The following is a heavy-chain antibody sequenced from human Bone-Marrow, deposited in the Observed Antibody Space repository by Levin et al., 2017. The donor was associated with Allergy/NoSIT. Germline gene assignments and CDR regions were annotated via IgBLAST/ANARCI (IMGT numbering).Heavy chain of an antibody. CDR2: IYHSGST. CDR1: GGSISSGGYS. V-gene: IGHV4-30-2*01. J-gene: IGHJ4*02. Sequence: SETLSLTCAVSGGSISSGGYSWSWIRQPPGKGLEWIGYIYHSGSTYYNPSLKSRVTISVDRSKNQFSLKMSSVTAADTAVYYCASGIAAAGLIFDYWGQGTLVTVSS. CDR3: ASGIAAAGLIFDY. D-gene: IGHD6-13*01.